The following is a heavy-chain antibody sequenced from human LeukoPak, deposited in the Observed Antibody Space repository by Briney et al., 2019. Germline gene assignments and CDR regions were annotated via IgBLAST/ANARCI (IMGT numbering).Heavy chain of an antibody. CDR3: ARGVHGDYRWYFDL. CDR2: IYYSGST. J-gene: IGHJ2*01. Sequence: SETLSLTCAVYGGSFSGYYWNWIRQPPGKVLEWLGYIYYSGSTNYNPSLKSRVTISVDTSKNKFSLKLSAVTDADTAVYYCARGVHGDYRWYFDLWGRGTLVTVSS. CDR1: GGSFSGYY. V-gene: IGHV4-59*01. D-gene: IGHD4-17*01.